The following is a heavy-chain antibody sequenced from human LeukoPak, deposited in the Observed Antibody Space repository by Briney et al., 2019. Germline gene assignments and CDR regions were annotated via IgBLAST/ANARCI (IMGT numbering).Heavy chain of an antibody. J-gene: IGHJ4*02. Sequence: GGSLRLSCAASGFTFDDYTMHWVRQAPGKGLEWVSLISWDGGSTYYADSVKGRFTISRDNSKNTLYLQMNSLRAEDTAVYYCVGYCSGGSCYPRVFYFDYWGQGTLVTVSS. CDR3: VGYCSGGSCYPRVFYFDY. V-gene: IGHV3-43*01. CDR1: GFTFDDYT. CDR2: ISWDGGST. D-gene: IGHD2-15*01.